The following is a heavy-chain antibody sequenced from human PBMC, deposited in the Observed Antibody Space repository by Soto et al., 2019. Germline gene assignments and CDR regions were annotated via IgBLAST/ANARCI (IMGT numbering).Heavy chain of an antibody. CDR2: INAGNGNT. D-gene: IGHD2-15*01. CDR1: GYSFTNYA. Sequence: QVQLVQSGAEVKKPGASVKVSCQTSGYSFTNYALQWVRQAPGQRLEWMGWINAGNGNTKYSQKFQGRVTITSDTSATTGYIELSSLRSEDTAVYYCARGRCSGGSCNSGYYYYMDVWGKGTTVIVSS. J-gene: IGHJ6*03. V-gene: IGHV1-3*01. CDR3: ARGRCSGGSCNSGYYYYMDV.